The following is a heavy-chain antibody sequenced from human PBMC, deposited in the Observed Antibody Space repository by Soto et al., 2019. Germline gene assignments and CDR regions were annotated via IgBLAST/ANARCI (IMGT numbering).Heavy chain of an antibody. J-gene: IGHJ4*02. CDR1: SGSISSSNW. V-gene: IGHV4-4*02. CDR3: ARVSEDDILTGYVFFDY. D-gene: IGHD3-9*01. CDR2: IYHSGST. Sequence: SETLSLTCAVSSGSISSSNWWSWVRQPPGKGLEWIGEIYHSGSTNYNPSLKSRVTISVDKSKNQFSLKLSSVTAAGTAVYYCARVSEDDILTGYVFFDYLGQGTLVTVSS.